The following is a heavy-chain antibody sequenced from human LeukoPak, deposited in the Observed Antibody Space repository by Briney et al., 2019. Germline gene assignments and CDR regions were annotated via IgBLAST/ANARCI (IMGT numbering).Heavy chain of an antibody. V-gene: IGHV3-23*01. Sequence: GASLRPSCPVYAITLSNYGMSSVRQAPGRGLEWVAGLSGSGGGTNYADSVQGRFTISRDNRKNTLYLQINSQRAEDTAMSFGAERGVFIRVCVVGFHKEAYYFDSWGQGALVTVSS. CDR3: AERGVFIRVCVVGFHKEAYYFDS. CDR1: AITLSNYG. J-gene: IGHJ4*02. CDR2: LSGSGGGT. D-gene: IGHD3-10*01.